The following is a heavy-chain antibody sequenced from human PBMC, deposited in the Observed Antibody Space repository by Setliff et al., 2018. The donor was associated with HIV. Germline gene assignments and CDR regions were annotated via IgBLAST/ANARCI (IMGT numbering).Heavy chain of an antibody. CDR3: ARQGLTMNRGVPAPILYYFDY. V-gene: IGHV4-39*01. Sequence: SETLSLTCTVSGGSIVSSSYYWGWIRQPPGKGLEWIGTMYYRGTTYNNPSLKSRVTFSADTSKNQFSLNLNSVTATDTAVYYCARQGLTMNRGVPAPILYYFDYWGPGILVTVFS. CDR2: MYYRGTT. CDR1: GGSIVSSSYY. D-gene: IGHD3-10*01. J-gene: IGHJ4*02.